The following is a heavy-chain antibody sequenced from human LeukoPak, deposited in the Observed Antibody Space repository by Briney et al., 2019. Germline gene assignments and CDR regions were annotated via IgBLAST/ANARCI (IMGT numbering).Heavy chain of an antibody. CDR1: GYSISSDHY. CDR3: ARELSHGSGSYYPNWSDP. J-gene: IGHJ5*02. CDR2: IYHRGNT. Sequence: SETLSLTCAVSGYSISSDHYWGWIRQPPGKGLEWIGSIYHRGNTYYNPSLKSRLTISVDTSKNQFSLKLSSVTAADTAVYYCARELSHGSGSYYPNWSDPWGQGTLVILSP. V-gene: IGHV4-38-2*02. D-gene: IGHD3-10*01.